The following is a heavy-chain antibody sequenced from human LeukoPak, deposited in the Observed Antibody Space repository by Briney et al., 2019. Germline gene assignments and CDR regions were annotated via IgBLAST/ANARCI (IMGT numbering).Heavy chain of an antibody. J-gene: IGHJ4*02. Sequence: SETLSLTCTVSGGSISSYYWSWIRQPPGKGLEWIGYIYYSGSTNYNPSLKSRVTISVDTSKNQFSLKLSPVTAADTAVYYCARGRYYDSSGPRWGWGQGTLVTVSS. V-gene: IGHV4-59*01. CDR1: GGSISSYY. CDR2: IYYSGST. D-gene: IGHD3-22*01. CDR3: ARGRYYDSSGPRWG.